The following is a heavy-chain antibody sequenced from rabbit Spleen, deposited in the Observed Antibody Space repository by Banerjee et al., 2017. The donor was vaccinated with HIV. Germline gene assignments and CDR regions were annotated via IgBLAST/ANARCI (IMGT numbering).Heavy chain of an antibody. V-gene: IGHV1S45*01. Sequence: QEQLVESGGGLVKPEGSLTLTCTASGFSFSSVHWIYWVRQAPGKGLEWIGTIYAGSTGTTDYASWAKGRFTISKTSSTTVTLQMTSLTAADTATYFCARNFDLWGPGTLVTVS. CDR2: IYAGSTGTT. J-gene: IGHJ4*01. CDR1: GFSFSSVHW. CDR3: ARNFDL.